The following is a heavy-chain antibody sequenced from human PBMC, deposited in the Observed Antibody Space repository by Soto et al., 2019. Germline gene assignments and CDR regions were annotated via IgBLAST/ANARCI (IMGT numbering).Heavy chain of an antibody. Sequence: GSLRLSCAASGFTFSSYGMHWVRQAPGKGLEWVAVIPYDGSNKYYADSVKGRFTISRDNSKNTLYLQMNSLRAEDTAVYYCAKSGGYMATMDYWGQGTLVTVSS. CDR1: GFTFSSYG. J-gene: IGHJ4*02. CDR3: AKSGGYMATMDY. CDR2: IPYDGSNK. D-gene: IGHD5-12*01. V-gene: IGHV3-30*18.